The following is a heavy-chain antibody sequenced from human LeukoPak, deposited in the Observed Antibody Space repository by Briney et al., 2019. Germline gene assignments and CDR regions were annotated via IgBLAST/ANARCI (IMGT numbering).Heavy chain of an antibody. Sequence: GGSLRLSCAASGFTFSDYEMNWVRQAPGKGLEWLSHISISGTTVHYADSVKGRFTISRDNAKNSVYLQMTSLRAEDTAVYYCARVRTYYYDSSGYLEGFWFDYWGQGTLVTVSS. V-gene: IGHV3-48*03. J-gene: IGHJ4*02. CDR2: ISISGTTV. CDR1: GFTFSDYE. CDR3: ARVRTYYYDSSGYLEGFWFDY. D-gene: IGHD3-22*01.